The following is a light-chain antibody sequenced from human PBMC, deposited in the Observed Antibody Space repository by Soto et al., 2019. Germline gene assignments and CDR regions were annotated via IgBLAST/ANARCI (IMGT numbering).Light chain of an antibody. CDR1: SSSIGTNF. J-gene: IGLJ1*01. Sequence: QSVLTQPPSASGTPGHRDSISCSRYSSSIGTNFVYWYQQLPGTAPKVLSHSNNQRPSGDPDPFSGSKSCTSATLAISWLRSEDEADYYCAAWDDNLSTYVFGSGTKVTVL. CDR3: AAWDDNLSTYV. V-gene: IGLV1-47*02. CDR2: SNN.